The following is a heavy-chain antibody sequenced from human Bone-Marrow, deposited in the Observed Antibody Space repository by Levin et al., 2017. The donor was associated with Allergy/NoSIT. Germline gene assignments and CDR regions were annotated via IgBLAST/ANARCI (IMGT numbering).Heavy chain of an antibody. CDR2: ISSSGSTI. CDR1: GFTFSDYY. CDR3: ARIYYDSSGSFDY. D-gene: IGHD3-22*01. Sequence: GESLKISCAASGFTFSDYYMSWIRQAPGKGLEWVSYISSSGSTIYYADSVKGRFTISRDNAKNSLYLQMNSLRAEDTAVYYCARIYYDSSGSFDYWGQGTLVTVSS. V-gene: IGHV3-11*01. J-gene: IGHJ4*02.